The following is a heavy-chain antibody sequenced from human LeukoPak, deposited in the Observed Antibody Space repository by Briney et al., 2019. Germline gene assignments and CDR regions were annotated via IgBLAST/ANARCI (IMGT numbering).Heavy chain of an antibody. Sequence: PSGTLSLSCTVSGVSSSSYSWNWVRQAPGKGLEWIGYIHTSGGTNYNPSLKSRVTISVDTSKNQFSLKLSSVTAADTAVYYCASGRWPQLPGYWGQGTLVTVSS. D-gene: IGHD5-24*01. CDR1: GVSSSSYS. CDR2: IHTSGGT. V-gene: IGHV4-4*09. J-gene: IGHJ4*02. CDR3: ASGRWPQLPGY.